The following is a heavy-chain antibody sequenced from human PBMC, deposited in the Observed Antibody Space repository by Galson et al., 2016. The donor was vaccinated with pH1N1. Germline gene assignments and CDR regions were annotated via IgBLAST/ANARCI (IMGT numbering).Heavy chain of an antibody. V-gene: IGHV4-61*02. J-gene: IGHJ4*02. CDR1: GVSVNSPTYY. Sequence: TLSLPCTVSGVSVNSPTYYWSWIRQPAGKGLEWIGRFHTSGSTNYKPSLNSRVTISLDASNNQFSLKLTSVTAADTAVYYCAREADSSDSTGYYYKTFDYWGQGILVTVSS. CDR3: AREADSSDSTGYYYKTFDY. CDR2: FHTSGST. D-gene: IGHD3-22*01.